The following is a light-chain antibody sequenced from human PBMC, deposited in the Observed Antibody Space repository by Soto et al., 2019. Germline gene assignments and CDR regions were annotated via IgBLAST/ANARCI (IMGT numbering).Light chain of an antibody. Sequence: DIQMTQSPSSVSASVGDRVTITCRASQGISSWLAWYQQKPGKAPKLLIYAASSLQSGVPSGFSGSGSGTDFTLTINCLQSEDFATYYCQQYYSYPWTFGQGTKVDIK. CDR3: QQYYSYPWT. CDR2: AAS. V-gene: IGKV1-12*01. CDR1: QGISSW. J-gene: IGKJ1*01.